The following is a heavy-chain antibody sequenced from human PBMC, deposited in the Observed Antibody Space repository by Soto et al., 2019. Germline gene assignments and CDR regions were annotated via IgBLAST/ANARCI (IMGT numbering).Heavy chain of an antibody. CDR3: ATDGGYGYSTDY. CDR2: ISGSGGST. D-gene: IGHD5-18*01. V-gene: IGHV3-23*01. CDR1: GCTFSSYA. J-gene: IGHJ4*02. Sequence: PWVSLRLSCAASGCTFSSYAISWGRQAPGKGLEWVSAISGSGGSTYYADSVKGRFTISRDNSKNTLYLQMNSLRAEDTAVYYCATDGGYGYSTDYWGQGTMVTVSS.